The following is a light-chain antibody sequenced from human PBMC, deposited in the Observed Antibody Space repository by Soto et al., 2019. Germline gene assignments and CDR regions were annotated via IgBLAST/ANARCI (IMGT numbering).Light chain of an antibody. CDR1: SSDVGGYNS. CDR2: EVT. Sequence: QSVLTQPASVSGSPGQSIIISCTGTSSDVGGYNSVSWYQQHPGKAPKLVIYEVTNRPSGISNRFSGSKSGNTASLTISGLQAEDEADYYCSSYTSSSTRVFGTGTKVTVL. CDR3: SSYTSSSTRV. J-gene: IGLJ1*01. V-gene: IGLV2-14*01.